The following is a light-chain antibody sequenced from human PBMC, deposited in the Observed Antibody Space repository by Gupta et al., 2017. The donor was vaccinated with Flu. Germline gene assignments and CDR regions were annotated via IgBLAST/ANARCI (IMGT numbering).Light chain of an antibody. J-gene: IGLJ3*02. V-gene: IGLV2-23*02. CDR2: EVI. Sequence: QSALTQPASVSGSPGQSITISCTGTSSDVGTYNLVSWYQQHPGKAPKLMIFEVIKRPSGVSNRFSGSKSGNTASLTISRLQAEDEADYYCCSYANSNTFKVFGGGTRLTVL. CDR3: CSYANSNTFKV. CDR1: SSDVGTYNL.